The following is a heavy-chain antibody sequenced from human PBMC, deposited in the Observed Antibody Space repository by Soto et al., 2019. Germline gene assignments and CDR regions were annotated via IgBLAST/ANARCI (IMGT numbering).Heavy chain of an antibody. Sequence: PGGSLRLFCAASGFTFGSYGRDWVRQAPGKGLEWVAVIWYDRSNTYYADSVKGRLTISRDNSKNTLYLQMNSLRAEDTAVYYCARPSGYSSSWLDYWGQGTLVTVSS. CDR2: IWYDRSNT. CDR3: ARPSGYSSSWLDY. CDR1: GFTFGSYG. V-gene: IGHV3-33*01. J-gene: IGHJ4*02. D-gene: IGHD6-13*01.